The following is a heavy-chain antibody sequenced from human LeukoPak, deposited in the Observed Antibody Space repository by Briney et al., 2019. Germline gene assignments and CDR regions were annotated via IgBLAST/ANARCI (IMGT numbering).Heavy chain of an antibody. V-gene: IGHV3-23*01. CDR2: FRGVAIGGGGRT. D-gene: IGHD3-9*01. J-gene: IGHJ4*02. CDR1: ALIFSEFA. Sequence: GRSLRLACAVSALIFSEFAMSWVSQAQGKGMEWVAAFRGVAIGGGGRTYYADSVKGRFAVSRDNSKNTLYLQLNYLRAEDTAVYYCARVSYYDVMSPSYYFDFWGQGKLVTVSS. CDR3: ARVSYYDVMSPSYYFDF.